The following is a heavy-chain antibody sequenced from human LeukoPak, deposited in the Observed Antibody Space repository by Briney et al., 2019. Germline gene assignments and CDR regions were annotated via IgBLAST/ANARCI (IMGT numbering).Heavy chain of an antibody. CDR3: ARESGIVVVPAAAFDI. V-gene: IGHV1-69*13. Sequence: SVKVSCKASGGTFSSYAISWVRQAPGQGLEWMGGIIPIFGTANYAQKFQGRVTITADASTSTAYMELSSLRSEDTAVYYCARESGIVVVPAAAFDIWGQGTMVTVSS. CDR2: IIPIFGTA. D-gene: IGHD2-2*01. J-gene: IGHJ3*02. CDR1: GGTFSSYA.